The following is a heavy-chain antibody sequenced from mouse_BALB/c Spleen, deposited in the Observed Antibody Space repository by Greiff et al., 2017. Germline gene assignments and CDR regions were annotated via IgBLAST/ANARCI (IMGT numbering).Heavy chain of an antibody. V-gene: IGHV14-3*02. D-gene: IGHD1-1*01. CDR3: ARGGYYAWFAY. CDR2: IDPANGNT. CDR1: GFNIKDTY. Sequence: SGAELVKPGASVKLSCTASGFNIKDTYMHWVKQRPEQGLEWIGRIDPANGNTKYDPKFQGKATITADTSSNTAYLQLSSLTSEDTAVYYCARGGYYAWFAYWGQGTLVTVSA. J-gene: IGHJ3*01.